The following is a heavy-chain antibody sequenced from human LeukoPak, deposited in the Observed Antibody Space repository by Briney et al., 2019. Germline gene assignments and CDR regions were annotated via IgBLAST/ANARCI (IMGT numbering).Heavy chain of an antibody. D-gene: IGHD3-16*02. V-gene: IGHV1-24*01. J-gene: IGHJ5*02. Sequence: ASVKASCKVSGYTLTELSMHWVRQAPGKGLEWMGGFDPEDGETIYAQKFQGRVTMTEDTSTDTAYVELSSLRSEDTAVYYCATGVMRELSPHLWGQGTLVTVSS. CDR1: GYTLTELS. CDR2: FDPEDGET. CDR3: ATGVMRELSPHL.